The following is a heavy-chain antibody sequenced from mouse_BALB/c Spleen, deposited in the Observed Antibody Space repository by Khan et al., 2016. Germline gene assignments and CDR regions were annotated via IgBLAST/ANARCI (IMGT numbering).Heavy chain of an antibody. CDR2: IDTNTGEP. D-gene: IGHD2-4*01. V-gene: IGHV9-3*02. Sequence: QIQLVQSGPELKKPGETVKISCKASGYSFTNYGMNWVKQAPGKGLKWMGWIDTNTGEPTYAEEFKGRLAFSLETSAITAYLQINNLKNDDTATYLCARCGYDFSWFAYWGQATLVTVSA. CDR1: GYSFTNYG. CDR3: ARCGYDFSWFAY. J-gene: IGHJ3*01.